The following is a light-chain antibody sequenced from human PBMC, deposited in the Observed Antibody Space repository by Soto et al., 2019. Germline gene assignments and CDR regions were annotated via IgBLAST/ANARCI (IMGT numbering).Light chain of an antibody. CDR1: SSDVGGYNY. CDR2: EVS. CDR3: SSYTSSSTPYV. V-gene: IGLV2-14*01. J-gene: IGLJ1*01. Sequence: QSVLTQPASVSGSPGQSITISCTGTSSDVGGYNYVSWYQQDPGKAPKLMIYEVSNRAAGVSNRFSGSKSGNTASLTISGLQAEDEADYYCSSYTSSSTPYVFGTGTKVT.